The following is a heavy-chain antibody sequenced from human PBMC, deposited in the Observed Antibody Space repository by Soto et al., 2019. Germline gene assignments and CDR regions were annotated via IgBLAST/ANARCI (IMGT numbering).Heavy chain of an antibody. CDR2: VYPSDSDV. CDR1: GYRFSSSW. D-gene: IGHD3-16*01. CDR3: TKGATSPFDS. V-gene: IGHV5-51*01. J-gene: IGHJ4*02. Sequence: PGESLKISCQGTGYRFSSSWIGWVRQKPGQGLEWLGNVYPSDSDVRYSPAFEGQVTISADNSINTAYLPLLNLKASDTAIYYCTKGATSPFDSLGQGTRVTVSS.